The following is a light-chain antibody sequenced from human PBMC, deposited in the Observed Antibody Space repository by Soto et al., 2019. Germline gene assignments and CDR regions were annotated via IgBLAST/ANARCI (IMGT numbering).Light chain of an antibody. J-gene: IGKJ4*01. CDR1: QDISIY. CDR3: QQRDTLLT. V-gene: IGKV1-33*01. Sequence: DIPMTQSPSSLSASVGDRVTITCQASQDISIYLNWYKQRPGKAPEVLIYDASNLARGVPSRFSGSGSGTDFTLTITGLRPEDFATYYCQQRDTLLTFGGGTTVEL. CDR2: DAS.